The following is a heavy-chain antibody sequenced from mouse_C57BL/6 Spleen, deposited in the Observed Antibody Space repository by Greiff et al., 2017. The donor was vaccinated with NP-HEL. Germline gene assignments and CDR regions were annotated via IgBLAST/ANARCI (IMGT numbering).Heavy chain of an antibody. J-gene: IGHJ3*01. CDR1: GYTFTTYP. D-gene: IGHD2-1*01. CDR3: ARRYGNYPAWFAY. CDR2: FHPYNDDT. V-gene: IGHV1-47*01. Sequence: VQLQQSGAELVKPGASVKMSCKASGYTFTTYPIEWMKQNHGKSLEWIGNFHPYNDDTKYNEKFKGKATLTVEKSSSTVYWELSRLTSDDSAVYYGARRYGNYPAWFAYWGQGTLVTVSA.